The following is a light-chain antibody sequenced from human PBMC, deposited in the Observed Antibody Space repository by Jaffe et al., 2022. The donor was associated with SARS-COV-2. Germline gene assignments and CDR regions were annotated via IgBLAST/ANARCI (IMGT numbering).Light chain of an antibody. CDR3: CSYAGSNILWV. V-gene: IGLV2-8*01. J-gene: IGLJ3*02. CDR1: SSDVGVYNY. Sequence: QSALTQPPSASGSPGQSVTISCTGTSSDVGVYNYVSWYQHLPGKAPKLMIYEVNKRPSGVPDRFSGSKSGNTASLTVSGLQAEDEADYYCCSYAGSNILWVFGGGTKLTVL. CDR2: EVN.